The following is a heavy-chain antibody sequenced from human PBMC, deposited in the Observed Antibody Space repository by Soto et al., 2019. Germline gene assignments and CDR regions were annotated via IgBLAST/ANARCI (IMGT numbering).Heavy chain of an antibody. V-gene: IGHV4-30-2*01. J-gene: IGHJ4*02. CDR1: GGSIDSGAFS. CDR2: VTHSGTA. D-gene: IGHD6-19*01. CDR3: ARIHWAQSSLDY. Sequence: SETLSLTCAVSGGSIDSGAFSLSWIRQPPGRGLEWIGYVTHSGTAYSIPSLNGRLTLSVDSSQTQFSLKLTSVTAADSAFYYCARIHWAQSSLDYWGRGILVTVSS.